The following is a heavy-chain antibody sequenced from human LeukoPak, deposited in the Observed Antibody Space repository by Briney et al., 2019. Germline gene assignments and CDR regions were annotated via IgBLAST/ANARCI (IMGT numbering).Heavy chain of an antibody. CDR2: IYSGGST. J-gene: IGHJ3*02. CDR3: TRDVLPSGSRAFDI. V-gene: IGHV3-53*01. D-gene: IGHD3-10*01. CDR1: GFTVSSNY. Sequence: GESLRLSCAASGFTVSSNYMSWVRQAAGKGLEWVSVIYSGGSTYYADSVKGRFTISRDNSKNTLYLQMNSLRVGDTAVYYCTRDVLPSGSRAFDIWGQGTMVTVSS.